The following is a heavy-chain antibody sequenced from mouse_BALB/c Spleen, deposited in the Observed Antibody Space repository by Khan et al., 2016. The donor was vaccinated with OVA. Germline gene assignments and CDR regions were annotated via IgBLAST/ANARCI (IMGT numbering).Heavy chain of an antibody. Sequence: QVQLQQSGPELVRPGVSVKISCKGSGYTFTDYAMHWVKQSHAKSLEWIGLISTYSGNTNYKQKFKGKATMTVDKSSSTAYMELARLASEDSDISYCTRPAYDGYYDYWGQGTTLTVSS. CDR1: GYTFTDYA. J-gene: IGHJ2*01. D-gene: IGHD2-3*01. CDR2: ISTYSGNT. CDR3: TRPAYDGYYDY. V-gene: IGHV1S137*01.